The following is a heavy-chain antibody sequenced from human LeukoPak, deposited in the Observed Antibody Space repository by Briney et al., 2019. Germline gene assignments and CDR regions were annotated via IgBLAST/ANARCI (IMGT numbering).Heavy chain of an antibody. D-gene: IGHD3-22*01. Sequence: ASETLSLTCAVYGGSFSNYYWSWIRQPPGKGLEWIGEINHSGSTNYNPSLKSRVTISVDTSKNQFSQKLTSVTAADTAVYYCARGRKFITYYYDSSGYYYSYWGQGTLVTVSS. CDR3: ARGRKFITYYYDSSGYYYSY. V-gene: IGHV4-34*01. CDR2: INHSGST. J-gene: IGHJ4*02. CDR1: GGSFSNYY.